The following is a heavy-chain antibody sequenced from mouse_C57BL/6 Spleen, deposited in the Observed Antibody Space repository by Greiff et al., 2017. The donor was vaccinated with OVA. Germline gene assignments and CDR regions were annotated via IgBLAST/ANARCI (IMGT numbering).Heavy chain of an antibody. CDR2: ILPGSGST. Sequence: QVQLQQSGAELMKPGASVKLSCKATGYTFTGYWIEWVKQRPGHGLEWIGEILPGSGSTNYNEKFKGKATFTADTSSNTADMQLSSLPTEDSAIYYCARWGNRSGYDYAMDYWGQGTSVTVSS. CDR3: ARWGNRSGYDYAMDY. J-gene: IGHJ4*01. D-gene: IGHD3-2*02. CDR1: GYTFTGYW. V-gene: IGHV1-9*01.